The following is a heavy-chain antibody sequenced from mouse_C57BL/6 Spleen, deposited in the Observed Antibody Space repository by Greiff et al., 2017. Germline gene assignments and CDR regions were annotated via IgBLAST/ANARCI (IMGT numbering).Heavy chain of an antibody. CDR1: GYTFTSYW. Sequence: QVQLQQPGAELVKPGASVKLSCKASGYTFTSYWMHWVKQRPGQGLEWIGMIHPNSGSTNYNEKFKSKATLTVDKSSSTAYMQLSSLTSEDSAVYYCARSAYYGSVFDYWGQGTTLTVSS. J-gene: IGHJ2*01. CDR2: IHPNSGST. D-gene: IGHD1-1*01. CDR3: ARSAYYGSVFDY. V-gene: IGHV1-64*01.